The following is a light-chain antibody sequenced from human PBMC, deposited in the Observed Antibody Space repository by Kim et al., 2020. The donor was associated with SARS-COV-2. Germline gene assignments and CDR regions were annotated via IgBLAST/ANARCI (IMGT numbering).Light chain of an antibody. CDR1: SSNIGINY. CDR2: RNN. J-gene: IGLJ7*01. Sequence: GQRVARSCSGSSSNIGINYGSWYQQLPGTAPKLHIYRNNPRPSGVPDRFTGSKSGTSASLAIRGLRSEDEAHYYCAAWDDSLSGVLFGGGTQLTVL. CDR3: AAWDDSLSGVL. V-gene: IGLV1-47*01.